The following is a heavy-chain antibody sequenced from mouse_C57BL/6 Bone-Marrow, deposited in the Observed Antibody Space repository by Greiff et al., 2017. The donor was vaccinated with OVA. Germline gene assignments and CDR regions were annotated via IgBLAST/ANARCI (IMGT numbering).Heavy chain of an antibody. CDR3: ARQDLPWFAY. CDR1: GFTFSSYG. V-gene: IGHV5-6*01. CDR2: ISSGGSYT. J-gene: IGHJ3*01. Sequence: EVQLVESGGDLVKPGGSLKLSCAASGFTFSSYGMSWVRQTPDKRLEWVATISSGGSYTYYPDSVTGRFTISRDNAKNTLYLQMSSLKSEDTAMYYCARQDLPWFAYWGQGTLVTVSA.